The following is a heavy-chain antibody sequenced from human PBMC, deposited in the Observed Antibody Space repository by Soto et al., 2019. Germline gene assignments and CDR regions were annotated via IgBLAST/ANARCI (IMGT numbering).Heavy chain of an antibody. J-gene: IGHJ6*02. CDR2: IYYSGST. V-gene: IGHV4-31*03. Sequence: QVQLQESGPGLVKPSQTLSLTCTVSGGSISSGGYYWSWIRQHPGKGLEWIGYIYYSGSTYYNPSLKSRVTISVDTSKNQFALKLSSVSAADTAVYYCARGGRRSPGMDVWGQGTTVTVSS. CDR1: GGSISSGGYY. CDR3: ARGGRRSPGMDV.